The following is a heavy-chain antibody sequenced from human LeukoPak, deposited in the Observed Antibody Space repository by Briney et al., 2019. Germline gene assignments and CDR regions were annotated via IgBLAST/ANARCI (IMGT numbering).Heavy chain of an antibody. Sequence: GGSLRLSCAASGFTFYSYWMSWFRQAPGKGLEWVANIKQDGSEKYYVDSVKGRFTISRDNAKNSLYLQMNSLRAEDTAVYYCARGERKNLRQIIVAAGTYYFDYWGQGTLVTVSS. CDR3: ARGERKNLRQIIVAAGTYYFDY. D-gene: IGHD6-13*01. J-gene: IGHJ4*02. CDR1: GFTFYSYW. CDR2: IKQDGSEK. V-gene: IGHV3-7*01.